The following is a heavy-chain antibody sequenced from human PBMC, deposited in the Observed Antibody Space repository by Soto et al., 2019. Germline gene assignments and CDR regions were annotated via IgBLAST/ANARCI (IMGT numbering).Heavy chain of an antibody. D-gene: IGHD3-10*01. Sequence: ASVKVSCKASGYTFTSFHINWVRQPTGQGLEWVGWMNPNSGGTNYAQKFQGWVTMTRDTSISTAYMELSRLRSDDTAVYYCARTSLWFGELSSYYFDYWGQGTLVTVSS. CDR1: GYTFTSFH. J-gene: IGHJ4*02. CDR3: ARTSLWFGELSSYYFDY. CDR2: MNPNSGGT. V-gene: IGHV1-2*04.